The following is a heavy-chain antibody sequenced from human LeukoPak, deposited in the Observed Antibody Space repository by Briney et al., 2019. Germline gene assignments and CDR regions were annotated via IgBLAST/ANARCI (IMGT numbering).Heavy chain of an antibody. D-gene: IGHD2-2*01. J-gene: IGHJ5*02. CDR2: IRSKANSYAT. V-gene: IGHV3-73*01. CDR1: GFTFSGSA. CDR3: YPNIVVVPAAMGT. Sequence: GGSLRLSCAASGFTFSGSAMHWVRQASGKGLEWVGRIRSKANSYATAYAASVKGRFTISRDDSKNTAYLQMNSLKTEDTAVYYCYPNIVVVPAAMGTWGQGTLVTVSS.